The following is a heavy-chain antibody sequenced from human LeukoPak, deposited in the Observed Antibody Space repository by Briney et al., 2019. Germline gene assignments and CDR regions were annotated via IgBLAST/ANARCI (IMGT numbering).Heavy chain of an antibody. CDR3: AREMGYGYCSGGSRYSESAFDI. D-gene: IGHD2-15*01. CDR2: INPNSGGT. Sequence: ASVKVSCKASGYTFTGYYMHWVRQAPGQGLEWMGWINPNSGGTNYAQKFQGWVTMTRDTSISTAYMELSRLRSDDTAVYYCAREMGYGYCSGGSRYSESAFDIWGQGTMVTVSS. V-gene: IGHV1-2*04. J-gene: IGHJ3*02. CDR1: GYTFTGYY.